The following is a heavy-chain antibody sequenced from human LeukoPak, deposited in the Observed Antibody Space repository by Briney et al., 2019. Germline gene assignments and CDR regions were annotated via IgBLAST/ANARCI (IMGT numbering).Heavy chain of an antibody. Sequence: PSETLSLTCTVSGGSISSSSYYWGWIRQPPGKGLEWIGSIYHSGSTYYNPSLKSRVTISVDTSKNQFSLKLSSVTAADTAVYYCAGWLGELLSLFAYWGQGTLVTVSS. CDR3: AGWLGELLSLFAY. D-gene: IGHD3-10*01. CDR1: GGSISSSSYY. J-gene: IGHJ4*02. CDR2: IYHSGST. V-gene: IGHV4-39*07.